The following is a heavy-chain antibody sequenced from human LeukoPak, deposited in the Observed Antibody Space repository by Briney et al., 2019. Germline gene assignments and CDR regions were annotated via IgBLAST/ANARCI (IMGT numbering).Heavy chain of an antibody. V-gene: IGHV1-8*01. Sequence: GASVKVSCKASGSTFTSYDINWVRQATGQGLEWMGWMNPNSGNTGYAQKFQGRVTMTRDTSTSTAYMELRSLRSDDTAVYYCARAKNYYYYMDVWGKGTTVTISS. CDR1: GSTFTSYD. CDR2: MNPNSGNT. J-gene: IGHJ6*03. CDR3: ARAKNYYYYMDV.